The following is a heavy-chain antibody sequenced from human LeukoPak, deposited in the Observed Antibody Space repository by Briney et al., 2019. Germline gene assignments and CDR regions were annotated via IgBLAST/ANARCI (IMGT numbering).Heavy chain of an antibody. Sequence: PGGSLRLSCAASGFTFSSYSMNWVRQAPGKGLEWVSSISSSSSYIYYADSVKGRFTISRDNAKNSLYLQMNSLRAEDTAVYYCARETAWHPYYMDVWGKGTTVTISS. V-gene: IGHV3-21*01. CDR2: ISSSSSYI. CDR1: GFTFSSYS. J-gene: IGHJ6*03. CDR3: ARETAWHPYYMDV.